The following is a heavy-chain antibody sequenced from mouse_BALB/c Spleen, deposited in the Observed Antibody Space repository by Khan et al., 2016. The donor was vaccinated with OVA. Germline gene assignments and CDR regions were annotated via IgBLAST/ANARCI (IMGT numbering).Heavy chain of an antibody. CDR3: VREGAYYRSDGWFAY. V-gene: IGHV1-4*01. CDR2: INPSNKYT. J-gene: IGHJ3*01. CDR1: GYTFTSYT. D-gene: IGHD2-14*01. Sequence: QVQLKQSGAELARPGASVKMSCKASGYTFTSYTIHWVRQRPGQALEWIGHINPSNKYTNYNQNFKDKATLIVDKSSSTAYMQLSSLTSEDSAVYYCVREGAYYRSDGWFAYWGQGTLVTVSA.